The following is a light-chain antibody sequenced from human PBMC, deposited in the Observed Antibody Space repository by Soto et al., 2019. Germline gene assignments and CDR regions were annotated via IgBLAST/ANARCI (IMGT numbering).Light chain of an antibody. CDR1: QSINSRY. V-gene: IGKV3-20*01. J-gene: IGKJ3*01. CDR3: QQFGSSPGFT. CDR2: GAS. Sequence: EIVLTQSPGTLSLSPGERATLSCRVSQSINSRYLACYQQIPGQAPRLLIYGASSRATDIPDRFSGSGSGTDFTLTISRLEPEDFAVYYCQQFGSSPGFTFGPGTKVDIK.